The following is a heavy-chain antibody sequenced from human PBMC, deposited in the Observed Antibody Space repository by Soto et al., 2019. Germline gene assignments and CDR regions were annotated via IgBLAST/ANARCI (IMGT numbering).Heavy chain of an antibody. Sequence: VASVKVSCKASGYTSTSYAMHWVRQAPGQRLEWMGWINAGNGNTKYSQKFQGRVTITRDTSASTAYMELSSLRSEDTAVYYCAIPSSSWYHDPFDYWGQGTLVTVSS. J-gene: IGHJ4*02. CDR2: INAGNGNT. CDR3: AIPSSSWYHDPFDY. V-gene: IGHV1-3*01. D-gene: IGHD6-13*01. CDR1: GYTSTSYA.